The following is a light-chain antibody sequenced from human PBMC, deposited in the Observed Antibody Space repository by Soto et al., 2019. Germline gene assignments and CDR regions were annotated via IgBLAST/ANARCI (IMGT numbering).Light chain of an antibody. J-gene: IGKJ1*01. CDR1: QSISSW. Sequence: DIQMTQSPSTLSASVGDRVTITCRASQSISSWLAWYQQKPGKAPKLLIYDASNLASGVPSRFSGSGSGTEFTLTISSLQPDDFATYYCQQYNSYSPRTFGQGTKVEIK. V-gene: IGKV1-5*01. CDR3: QQYNSYSPRT. CDR2: DAS.